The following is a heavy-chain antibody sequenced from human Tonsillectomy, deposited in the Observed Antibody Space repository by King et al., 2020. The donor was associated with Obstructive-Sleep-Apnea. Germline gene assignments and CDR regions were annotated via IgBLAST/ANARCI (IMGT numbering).Heavy chain of an antibody. CDR1: GFTFSSYG. CDR2: IWYTGSNT. Sequence: VQLVQSGGGVVQPGSSLRLSCAASGFTFSSYGMHVVRQAPCKWLEWVAVIWYTGSNTYYAESVKGRFTISRDKSKNTLYLQMNSLRAEDTVVYYCAKDGGTYYDFWSGDNWFDPWGQGTLVTVSS. V-gene: IGHV3-33*03. CDR3: AKDGGTYYDFWSGDNWFDP. D-gene: IGHD3-3*01. J-gene: IGHJ5*02.